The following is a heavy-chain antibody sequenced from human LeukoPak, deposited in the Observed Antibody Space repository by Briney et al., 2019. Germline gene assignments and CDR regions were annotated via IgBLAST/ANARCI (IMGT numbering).Heavy chain of an antibody. CDR2: ISSSNTI. D-gene: IGHD3-10*01. CDR1: GFSFNSYS. CDR3: ARDPRYSAGYGSGVYRADGFDI. Sequence: GGSLRLSCAASGFSFNSYSMNWVRQAPGKGLEWVSYISSSNTIYYVDSVKGRFTISRDNAKNSLYLQMNSLRDEDTAVYYCARDPRYSAGYGSGVYRADGFDIWGQGTMVTVSS. J-gene: IGHJ3*02. V-gene: IGHV3-48*02.